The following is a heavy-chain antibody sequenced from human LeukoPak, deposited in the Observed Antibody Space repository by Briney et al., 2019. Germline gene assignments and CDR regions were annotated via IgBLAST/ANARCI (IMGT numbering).Heavy chain of an antibody. CDR1: GNSFSGYY. V-gene: IGHV4-34*01. D-gene: IGHD2-21*02. CDR3: ARGRVSVTGYYFAMDV. CDR2: INHSGST. J-gene: IGHJ6*02. Sequence: SETLSLTCTVYGNSFSGYYWTCIRQFPGKGLEWIGEINHSGSTNYNPSLKSRVSISIDTSKNHLSLKLSSVTAADTAVYYCARGRVSVTGYYFAMDVWGQGTTVTVSS.